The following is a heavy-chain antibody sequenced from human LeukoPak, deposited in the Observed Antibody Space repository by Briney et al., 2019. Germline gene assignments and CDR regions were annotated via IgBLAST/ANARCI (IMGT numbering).Heavy chain of an antibody. D-gene: IGHD2-2*01. Sequence: SETLSLTYTVSGGSISSGDYYWSWIRQPPGKGLEWIGYIYYSGSTYYNPSLKSRVTISVDTSKNQFSLKLSSVTAADTAVYYCARDRGYCSSTSCYRDFDYWGQGTLVTVSS. J-gene: IGHJ4*02. CDR2: IYYSGST. CDR1: GGSISSGDYY. V-gene: IGHV4-30-4*08. CDR3: ARDRGYCSSTSCYRDFDY.